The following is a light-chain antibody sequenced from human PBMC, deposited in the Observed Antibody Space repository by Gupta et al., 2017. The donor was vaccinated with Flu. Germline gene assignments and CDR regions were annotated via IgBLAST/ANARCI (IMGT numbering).Light chain of an antibody. Sequence: RFTISCSGTRSNIGSNNVSWYQQHPGTAPKLLMNRNNQRPSGVPDRFAGSKSGTSASLAISGLQSEDAADYYCAAWDGSLNGRVFGGGTKLTVL. CDR3: AAWDGSLNGRV. V-gene: IGLV1-44*01. CDR2: RNN. CDR1: RSNIGSNN. J-gene: IGLJ3*02.